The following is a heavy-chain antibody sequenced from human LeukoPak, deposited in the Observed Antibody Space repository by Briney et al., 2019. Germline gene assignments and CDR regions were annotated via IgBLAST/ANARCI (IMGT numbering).Heavy chain of an antibody. CDR3: ARVEVTSSWYSIDY. CDR2: IYYIGST. V-gene: IGHV4-59*01. D-gene: IGHD6-13*01. CDR1: GGSISSYY. J-gene: IGHJ4*02. Sequence: SETLSLTCTVSGGSISSYYWSCIRQPPGKGLEWSGYIYYIGSTNYNPSLKSRVIISVDTSKNQFSLKLTSVTAADTAVYYCARVEVTSSWYSIDYWGQGILVTVSS.